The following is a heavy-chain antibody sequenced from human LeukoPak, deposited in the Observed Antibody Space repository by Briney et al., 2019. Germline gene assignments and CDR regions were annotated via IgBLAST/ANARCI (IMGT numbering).Heavy chain of an antibody. J-gene: IGHJ4*02. CDR3: AKRQPYYFDY. D-gene: IGHD1-1*01. V-gene: IGHV3-23*01. CDR2: ISVSGGT. CDR1: GFTFTTYA. Sequence: PGGSLRLSCAASGFTFTTYAMSWVLQAPGKGLEWVSAISVSGGTYYADSVKGRFTISRDNSKNTLYLQMNSLRADDTAVYYCAKRQPYYFDYWGQGTLVTVSS.